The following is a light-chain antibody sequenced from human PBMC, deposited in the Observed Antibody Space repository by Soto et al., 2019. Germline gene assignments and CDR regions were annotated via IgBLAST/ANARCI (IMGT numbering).Light chain of an antibody. V-gene: IGKV3-11*01. Sequence: EIVLLQSPATLSLSPGEKPQLPFWASQSVSSSLAWYQQNPGQAPRLLIFDASNRATGIPVRFSGSGSGTDFTLTISSLEPEDFTVYYCQQHSNWPLTFGGGTKVDI. CDR2: DAS. J-gene: IGKJ4*01. CDR3: QQHSNWPLT. CDR1: QSVSSS.